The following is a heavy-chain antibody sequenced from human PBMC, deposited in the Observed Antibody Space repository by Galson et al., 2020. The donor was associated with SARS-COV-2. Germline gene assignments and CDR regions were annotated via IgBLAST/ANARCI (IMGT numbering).Heavy chain of an antibody. Sequence: GESLKISCAASGFTFDNYAMTWVRQAPGKGLEWVSSISGSGGSTYSADSVKGRFTISRDNSKKTLYLQMNSLRAEDTVVYYCARSPLGLWFGEFPPPYFDHWGQGTLVTVSS. J-gene: IGHJ4*02. V-gene: IGHV3-23*01. CDR3: ARSPLGLWFGEFPPPYFDH. CDR1: GFTFDNYA. D-gene: IGHD3-10*01. CDR2: ISGSGGST.